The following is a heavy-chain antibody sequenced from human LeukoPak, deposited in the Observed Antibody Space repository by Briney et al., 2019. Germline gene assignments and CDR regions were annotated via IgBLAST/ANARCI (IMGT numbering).Heavy chain of an antibody. V-gene: IGHV3-30-3*01. CDR1: GFTFSSYA. Sequence: GRSLRLSCAASGFTFSSYAMHWVRQAPGKGLEWVAVISYDGSNKYYADSVKGRFTIFRDNSKNTLYLQMNSLRAEDTAVYYCARDRAAAGYSYYFDYWGQGTLVTVSS. D-gene: IGHD6-13*01. J-gene: IGHJ4*02. CDR3: ARDRAAAGYSYYFDY. CDR2: ISYDGSNK.